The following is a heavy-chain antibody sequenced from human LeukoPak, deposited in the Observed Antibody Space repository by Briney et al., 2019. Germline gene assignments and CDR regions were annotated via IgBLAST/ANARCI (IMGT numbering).Heavy chain of an antibody. V-gene: IGHV3-30*18. CDR1: GFTFSSYG. J-gene: IGHJ4*02. CDR2: ISYDGSNK. CDR3: AKEEEMYRYFYFDY. D-gene: IGHD3-16*02. Sequence: GGSLRLSCAASGFTFSSYGMHWVRQAPGKGLEWVAVISYDGSNKYYADSVKGRFTISRDNSKNTLYLQMNSLRAEDTAVYYCAKEEEMYRYFYFDYWGQGTLVTVSS.